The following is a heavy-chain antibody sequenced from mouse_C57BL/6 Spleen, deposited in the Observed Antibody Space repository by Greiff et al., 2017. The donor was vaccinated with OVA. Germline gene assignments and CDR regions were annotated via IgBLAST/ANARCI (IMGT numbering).Heavy chain of an antibody. Sequence: EVQGVESGGDLVKPGGSLKLSCAASGFTFSSYGMSWVRQTPDKRLEWVATISSGGSYTYYPDSVKGRFTISRDNAKNTLYLQMSSLKSEDTAMYYCARAIYYDRVYFDYWGQGTTLTVSS. CDR3: ARAIYYDRVYFDY. CDR2: ISSGGSYT. J-gene: IGHJ2*01. V-gene: IGHV5-6*01. D-gene: IGHD2-4*01. CDR1: GFTFSSYG.